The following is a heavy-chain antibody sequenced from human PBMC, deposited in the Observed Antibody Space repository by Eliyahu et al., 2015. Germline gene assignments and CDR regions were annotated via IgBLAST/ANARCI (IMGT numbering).Heavy chain of an antibody. CDR3: AKDIGVAGIPPYGMDV. Sequence: EVQLVESGGVVVQPGGSLRLSCAASGXTXXDYTXXWVRQAPGKGLEWVSLISWDGGSTYYADSVKGRFTISRDNSKNSLYLQMNSLRTEDTALYYCAKDIGVAGIPPYGMDVWGKGTTVTVSS. D-gene: IGHD6-19*01. CDR1: GXTXXDYT. CDR2: ISWDGGST. V-gene: IGHV3-43*01. J-gene: IGHJ6*04.